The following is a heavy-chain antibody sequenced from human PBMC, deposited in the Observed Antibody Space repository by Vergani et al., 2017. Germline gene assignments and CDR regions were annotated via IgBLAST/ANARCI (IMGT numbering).Heavy chain of an antibody. D-gene: IGHD6-6*01. J-gene: IGHJ6*03. CDR2: INHSGST. V-gene: IGHV4-34*01. Sequence: QVQLQQWGGGLLKPSETLSLTCAVYGGSFSGYYWSWIRQPPGKGLEWIGEINHSGSTNYNPSLKSRVTISVDTSKNQFSLKLSSVTAADTAVYYCARGRRYSSSSPIYYYYMDVWGKGTTVTVSS. CDR1: GGSFSGYY. CDR3: ARGRRYSSSSPIYYYYMDV.